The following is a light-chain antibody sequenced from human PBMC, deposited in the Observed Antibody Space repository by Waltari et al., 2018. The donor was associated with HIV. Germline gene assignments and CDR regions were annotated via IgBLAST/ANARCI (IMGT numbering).Light chain of an antibody. Sequence: EIQLTQSPSSLSASVGNSVTITCRASQGINNYLNWYQQKPGKAPKLVIYDASILDTGVPATFSGRGFGTNFTLSISNLQPEDVATYYCQQYNNVPLTFGGGTKVEIK. CDR2: DAS. J-gene: IGKJ4*01. V-gene: IGKV1-33*01. CDR1: QGINNY. CDR3: QQYNNVPLT.